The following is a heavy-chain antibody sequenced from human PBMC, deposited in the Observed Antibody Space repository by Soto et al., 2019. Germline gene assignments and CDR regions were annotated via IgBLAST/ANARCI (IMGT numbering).Heavy chain of an antibody. V-gene: IGHV4-34*01. Sequence: SETLSLTCAVYGGSFSGYYWSWIRQPPGKGLEWIGEINHSGSTNYNPSLKSRVTISVDTSENQFSLKLSSVTAADTAVYYCASTPSLYSSSWYYLNYWGQGTLVTVSS. J-gene: IGHJ4*02. CDR1: GGSFSGYY. D-gene: IGHD6-13*01. CDR2: INHSGST. CDR3: ASTPSLYSSSWYYLNY.